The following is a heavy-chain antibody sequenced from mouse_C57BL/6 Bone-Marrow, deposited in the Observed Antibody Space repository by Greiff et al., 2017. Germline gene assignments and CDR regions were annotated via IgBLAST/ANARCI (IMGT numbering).Heavy chain of an antibody. CDR2: IYPGDGDT. CDR1: GYAFSSSW. D-gene: IGHD1-1*01. CDR3: ARYDYYGSRWYCDV. V-gene: IGHV1-82*01. J-gene: IGHJ1*03. Sequence: QVQLKESGPELVKPGASVKISCKASGYAFSSSWMNWVKQRPGKGLEWIGRIYPGDGDTNYNGKFKGKATLTADKSSSTAYMQLSSLTSEDSAVYFCARYDYYGSRWYCDVWGTGTTVTVSS.